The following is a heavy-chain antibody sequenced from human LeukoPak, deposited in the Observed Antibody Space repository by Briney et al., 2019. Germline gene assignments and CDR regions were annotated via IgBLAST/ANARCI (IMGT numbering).Heavy chain of an antibody. V-gene: IGHV4-59*01. CDR3: ARDILTGYGWLD. CDR2: IYYSGST. CDR1: GGSISSYY. D-gene: IGHD3-9*01. Sequence: SETLSLTCTVSGGSISSYYWSWIRQPPGKGPEWIGYIYYSGSTNYNPSLKSRVTISVDTSKNQFSLKLSSVTAADTAVYYCARDILTGYGWLDWGQGTLVTVSS. J-gene: IGHJ4*02.